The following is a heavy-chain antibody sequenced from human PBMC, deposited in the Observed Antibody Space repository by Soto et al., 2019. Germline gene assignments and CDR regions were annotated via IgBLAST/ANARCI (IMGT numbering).Heavy chain of an antibody. CDR2: ISSTGRTI. J-gene: IGHJ4*02. CDR3: ARSYSSGWEFDY. D-gene: IGHD6-19*01. Sequence: GGSLRLSCGASGFTFSSYYMSWIRQAPGKGLEWVSYISSTGRTIYYADSVKGRFTVSRDNAQNSLSLKLNSLRVEDTAVYYCARSYSSGWEFDYWGQGTQVT. V-gene: IGHV3-11*01. CDR1: GFTFSSYY.